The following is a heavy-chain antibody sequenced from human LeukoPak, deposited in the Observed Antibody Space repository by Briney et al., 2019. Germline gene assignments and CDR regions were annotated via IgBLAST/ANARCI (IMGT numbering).Heavy chain of an antibody. D-gene: IGHD3-10*01. Sequence: GRSLRLSCAASGFTFSSYAMHWVRQAPGKGLEWVAVISYDGSNKYYADSVKGRFTISRDNSKNTLYLQMNSLSAEDTAVHYCARDQEFALRGVIIYWGQGTLVTVSS. J-gene: IGHJ4*02. CDR1: GFTFSSYA. CDR3: ARDQEFALRGVIIY. CDR2: ISYDGSNK. V-gene: IGHV3-30-3*01.